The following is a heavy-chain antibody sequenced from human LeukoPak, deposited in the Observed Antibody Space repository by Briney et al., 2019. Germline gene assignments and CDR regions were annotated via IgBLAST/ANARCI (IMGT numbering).Heavy chain of an antibody. V-gene: IGHV3-23*01. D-gene: IGHD1-26*01. CDR3: AKGLQWELPFDY. CDR1: GFTFSSYA. Sequence: GGSLRLSCAASGFTFSSYAMSWVRQAPGKGLEWRSSISGSGGSTYYADSVKGWFTISRDNSKNMLYVQMNSLRAEDTAVYSCAKGLQWELPFDYWGQGTLVSVSS. CDR2: ISGSGGST. J-gene: IGHJ4*02.